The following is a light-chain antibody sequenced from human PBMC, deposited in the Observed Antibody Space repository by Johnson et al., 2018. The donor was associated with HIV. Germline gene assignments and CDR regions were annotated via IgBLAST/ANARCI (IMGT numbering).Light chain of an antibody. Sequence: QPVLTQPPSVSAAPVQTVTISCSGSSSNVGSSFVSWYRQVPGTAPKLLIYDNNKRPSGIPGRFSGSKSGPSATLGITGLQTGDEADYYCGTWGGVFGTGTKVTVL. CDR2: DNN. V-gene: IGLV1-51*01. CDR1: SSNVGSSF. CDR3: GTWGGV. J-gene: IGLJ1*01.